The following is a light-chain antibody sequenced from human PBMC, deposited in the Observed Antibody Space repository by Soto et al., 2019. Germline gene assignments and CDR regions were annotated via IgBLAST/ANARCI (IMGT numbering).Light chain of an antibody. J-gene: IGLJ2*01. CDR1: TSNIGDTY. Sequence: QSVLTQPPSVSAAPGQKVTISCSGSTSNIGDTYVSWYQQLPGTAPKLPIFDDNQRPSGIPDRFSVSKSGTSATLGITGLQTGDEADYFCGAWDSSLSAVVFGGGTKLTVL. CDR2: DDN. CDR3: GAWDSSLSAVV. V-gene: IGLV1-51*01.